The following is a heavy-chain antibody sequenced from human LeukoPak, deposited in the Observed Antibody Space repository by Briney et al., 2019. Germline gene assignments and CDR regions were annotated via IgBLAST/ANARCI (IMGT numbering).Heavy chain of an antibody. CDR1: GFTFSNYS. CDR2: ITSSDSTT. Sequence: GGSLRLSCAASGFTFSNYSMNWVRQAPGKGLEWLSYITSSDSTTHYADSVKGRFTISRDNSKNTLYLQMNSLRAEDTAVYYCASRYGHDAFDIWGRGTMVTVSS. D-gene: IGHD4-17*01. V-gene: IGHV3-48*01. CDR3: ASRYGHDAFDI. J-gene: IGHJ3*02.